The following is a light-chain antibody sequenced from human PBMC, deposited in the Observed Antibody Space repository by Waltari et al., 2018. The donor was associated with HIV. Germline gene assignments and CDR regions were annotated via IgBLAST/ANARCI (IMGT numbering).Light chain of an antibody. CDR3: QSYDSSLSDWV. J-gene: IGLJ3*02. V-gene: IGLV1-40*01. CDR2: GSE. CDR1: SSNIGAGCD. Sequence: QSVLTQPPSVSGAPAQRVTIPCTGSSSNIGAGCDAPWYQQLPGAAPKLLIYGSEYRPSGVPDRFAGSRSGSAASLAITGLQAEDEADYYCQSYDSSLSDWVFGGGTKLTVL.